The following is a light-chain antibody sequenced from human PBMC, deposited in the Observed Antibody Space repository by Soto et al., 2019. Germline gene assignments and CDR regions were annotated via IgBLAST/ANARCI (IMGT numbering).Light chain of an antibody. Sequence: DIQMTKSPSTMSAYGGDRVTITCRASQSISSWLAWYQQKAGKAPKVLIYKASRLESGGPSRFSGSGSGTEFNITISSLHPDDFVTYYCQQYDSYPRTFGQGTSVQI. V-gene: IGKV1-5*03. CDR3: QQYDSYPRT. CDR1: QSISSW. J-gene: IGKJ1*01. CDR2: KAS.